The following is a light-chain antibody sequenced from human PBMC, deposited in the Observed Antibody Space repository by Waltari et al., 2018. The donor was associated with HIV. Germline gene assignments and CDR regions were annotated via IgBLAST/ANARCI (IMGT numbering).Light chain of an antibody. CDR2: ETS. J-gene: IGKJ4*01. CDR1: QSVSSTS. Sequence: EIVLTQSPDTLSLSPGERATLSCRASQSVSSTSLGWYQQKPGQAPRLLIYETSSRASGIPDRFSGSGSGTDFTLTISRLEPEDFAVYYCQQYGSSPLLTFGGGTKVEIK. CDR3: QQYGSSPLLT. V-gene: IGKV3-20*01.